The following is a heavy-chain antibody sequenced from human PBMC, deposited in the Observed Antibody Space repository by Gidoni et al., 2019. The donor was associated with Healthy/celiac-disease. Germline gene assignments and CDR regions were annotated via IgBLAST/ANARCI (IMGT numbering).Heavy chain of an antibody. CDR3: ARVSASSIAARPRIQRFFDY. D-gene: IGHD6-6*01. J-gene: IGHJ4*02. CDR2: IYYSGST. V-gene: IGHV4-59*01. Sequence: GLEWIGYIYYSGSTNYNPSLKSRVTISVDTSKNQFSLKLSSVTAADTAVYYCARVSASSIAARPRIQRFFDYWGQGTLVTVSS.